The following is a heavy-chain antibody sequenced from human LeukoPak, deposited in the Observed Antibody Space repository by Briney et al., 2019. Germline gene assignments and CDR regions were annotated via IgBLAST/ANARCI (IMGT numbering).Heavy chain of an antibody. D-gene: IGHD1-26*01. Sequence: PSETLSLTCTVSGDSISSYYWSWIRQPPGKGLEYIGYVYYTGTTIYNPSLKSRVTISVDTSTNQFSLRLTSVTAADTAVYYCARLSMGAGDAFDIWGQGTMVTVSS. CDR2: VYYTGTT. V-gene: IGHV4-59*08. J-gene: IGHJ3*02. CDR1: GDSISSYY. CDR3: ARLSMGAGDAFDI.